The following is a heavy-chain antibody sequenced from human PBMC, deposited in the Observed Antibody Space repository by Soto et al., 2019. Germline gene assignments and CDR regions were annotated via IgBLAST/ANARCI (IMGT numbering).Heavy chain of an antibody. J-gene: IGHJ6*02. D-gene: IGHD1-26*01. V-gene: IGHV1-58*01. CDR2: IVVGSGNT. CDR3: AAEVGATPYYYYGMDV. CDR1: GFTFTSSA. Sequence: SVKVSCKASGFTFTSSAVQWVGQARGQRLEWIGWIVVGSGNTNYAQKFQERVTITRDMSTSTAYMELSSLRSEDTAVYYCAAEVGATPYYYYGMDVWGQGTTVTVSS.